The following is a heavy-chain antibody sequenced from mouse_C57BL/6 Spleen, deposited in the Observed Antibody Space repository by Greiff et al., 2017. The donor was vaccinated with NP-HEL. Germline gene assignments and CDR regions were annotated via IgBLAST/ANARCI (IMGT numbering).Heavy chain of an antibody. J-gene: IGHJ3*01. CDR2: ISYDGSN. CDR1: GYSITSGYY. CDR3: APIYYDYDRFAY. V-gene: IGHV3-6*01. Sequence: EVKLQESGPGLVKPSQSLSLTCSVTGYSITSGYYWNWIRQFPGNKLEWMGYISYDGSNNYNPSLKNRISITRDTSKNQFFLKLNSVTTEDTATYYCAPIYYDYDRFAYWGQGTLVTVSA. D-gene: IGHD2-4*01.